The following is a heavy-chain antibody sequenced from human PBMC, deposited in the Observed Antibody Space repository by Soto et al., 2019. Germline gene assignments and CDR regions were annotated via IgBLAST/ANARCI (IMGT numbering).Heavy chain of an antibody. J-gene: IGHJ5*02. V-gene: IGHV4-34*01. CDR3: ARHKVRGVTRYYSGNWFDP. D-gene: IGHD3-10*01. Sequence: SETLSLTCAVYGVSFSGYYWSWIRQPPGKGLEWIGEINHSGSTNYNPSLKSRVTISVDTSKNQFSLKLSSVTAADTAVHYCARHKVRGVTRYYSGNWFDPWGQGTLVTVSS. CDR2: INHSGST. CDR1: GVSFSGYY.